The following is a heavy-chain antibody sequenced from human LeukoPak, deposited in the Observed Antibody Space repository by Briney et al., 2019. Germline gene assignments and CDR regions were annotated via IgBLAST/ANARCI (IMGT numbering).Heavy chain of an antibody. J-gene: IGHJ4*02. D-gene: IGHD5-24*01. CDR2: MDHSGST. V-gene: IGHV4-34*01. Sequence: SETLSLTCGVYGGSLTGYYWSWLRQPPGKGLEWIGEMDHSGSTNYNPSLKSRATISLDKSKNQVFLKVNSVTAADTAAYFCARGRRDGYYFDYWGQGTLVTVSS. CDR1: GGSLTGYY. CDR3: ARGRRDGYYFDY.